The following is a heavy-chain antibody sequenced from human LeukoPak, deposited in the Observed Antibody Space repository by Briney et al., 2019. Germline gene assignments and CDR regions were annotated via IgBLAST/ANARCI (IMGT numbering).Heavy chain of an antibody. D-gene: IGHD6-6*01. CDR3: ARDYSSSSISSLYFQH. J-gene: IGHJ1*01. CDR1: GDSVSSNSAA. CDR2: TYYRSKWYN. V-gene: IGHV6-1*01. Sequence: SQTPSLTCAISGDSVSSNSAAWNWIRQSPSRGLEWLGRTYYRSKWYNDYAVSVKSRITINPDTSKNQFSLQLNSVTPEDTAVYYCARDYSSSSISSLYFQHWGQGTLVTVSS.